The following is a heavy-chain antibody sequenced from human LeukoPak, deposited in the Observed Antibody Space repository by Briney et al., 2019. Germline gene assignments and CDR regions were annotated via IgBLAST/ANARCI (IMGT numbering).Heavy chain of an antibody. CDR3: ARDSDQDWYFDL. D-gene: IGHD2-2*01. CDR2: IIPIFGTA. Sequence: SVKVSCKASGDTFTTYYMHWVRQAPGQGLEWMGGIIPIFGTANYAQKFQGRVTITTDESTSTAYMEQSSLRSEDTAVYYCARDSDQDWYFDLWGRGTLVTVSS. J-gene: IGHJ2*01. V-gene: IGHV1-69*05. CDR1: GDTFTTYY.